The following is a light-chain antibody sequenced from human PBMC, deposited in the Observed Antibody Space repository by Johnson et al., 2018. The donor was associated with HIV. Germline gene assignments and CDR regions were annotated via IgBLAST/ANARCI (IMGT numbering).Light chain of an antibody. CDR1: SSNIGNNH. J-gene: IGLJ1*01. Sequence: QSVLTQPPSVSAAPGQKVTISCSGSSSNIGNNHVSWYQQFPGTAPKLLIYEATRRPSGIPDRFPGSKSGTSATLGITGLQTGDEGDYYCGTWDGSLSAGAVFGTGTKVTVL. CDR2: EAT. CDR3: GTWDGSLSAGAV. V-gene: IGLV1-51*02.